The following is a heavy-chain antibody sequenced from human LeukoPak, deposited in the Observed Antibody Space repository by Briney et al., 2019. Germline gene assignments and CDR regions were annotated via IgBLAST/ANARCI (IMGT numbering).Heavy chain of an antibody. D-gene: IGHD6-19*01. CDR1: GYTFTSYG. CDR3: ARVYSSGWYASYYYYMDV. V-gene: IGHV1-18*01. CDR2: ISAYNGNT. J-gene: IGHJ6*03. Sequence: GASVKVSGKASGYTFTSYGVSWVRQAPGQGLEWMGWISAYNGNTNYAQKLQGRVTMTTDTSTSTAYMELRSLTSDDTAVYYCARVYSSGWYASYYYYMDVWGKGTTVTVSS.